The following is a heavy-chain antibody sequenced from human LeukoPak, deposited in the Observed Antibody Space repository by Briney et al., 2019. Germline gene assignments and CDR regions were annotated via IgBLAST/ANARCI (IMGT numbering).Heavy chain of an antibody. CDR2: IRYDGSNK. D-gene: IGHD3-16*01. J-gene: IGHJ4*02. V-gene: IGHV3-30*02. CDR3: AKDAGAPLGY. CDR1: GFTFSSYG. Sequence: PGGSLRLSCAASGFTFSSYGMHWVRQAPGKGLEWVAFIRYDGSNKYYADSVKGRFTISRDNSKNTLYLQMNSLGAEDTAVYYCAKDAGAPLGYWGQGTLVTVSS.